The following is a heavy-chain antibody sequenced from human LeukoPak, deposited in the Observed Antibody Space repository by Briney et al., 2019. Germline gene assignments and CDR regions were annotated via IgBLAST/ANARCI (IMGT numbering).Heavy chain of an antibody. CDR1: GFTFSSYA. D-gene: IGHD1-26*01. V-gene: IGHV3-23*01. CDR2: ISGSGGST. J-gene: IGHJ4*02. Sequence: PGGSLRLSCAASGFTFSSYAMSWVRQAPGKGLEWVSAISGSGGSTYYADSVKGRFTISRDNPKNTLYLQMNSLRAEDTAVYYCAKDTYLMWELIDYWGQGTLVTVSS. CDR3: AKDTYLMWELIDY.